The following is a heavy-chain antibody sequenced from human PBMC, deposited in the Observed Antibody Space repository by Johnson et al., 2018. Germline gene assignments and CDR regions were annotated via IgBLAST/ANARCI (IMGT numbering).Heavy chain of an antibody. J-gene: IGHJ4*02. D-gene: IGHD2/OR15-2a*01. CDR2: ISYDGSYK. V-gene: IGHV3-30*18. Sequence: VQLVESGGGVVQPGRSLRLSCAASGFTFSSYGMHWVRQAPGKGLEWVAIISYDGSYKYLADSVKGRFTISRDNSKNTLYLQMNSLRAEDTAVYYCAKDASTTWYYFDYWGQGTLVTVSS. CDR3: AKDASTTWYYFDY. CDR1: GFTFSSYG.